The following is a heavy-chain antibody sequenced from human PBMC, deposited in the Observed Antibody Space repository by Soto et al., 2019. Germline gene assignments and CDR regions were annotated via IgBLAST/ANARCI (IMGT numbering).Heavy chain of an antibody. CDR3: ARDWRGYGDYFDY. Sequence: EVQLVESGGGLVQPGGSLRLSCAASGFTVSSNYMSWVRQAPGKGLEWVSVIYSGGSTYYADSVKGRFTISRDNSKNTLYLQMSSLRVEDTAVYYCARDWRGYGDYFDYWGQGTLVTVSS. V-gene: IGHV3-66*01. D-gene: IGHD4-17*01. J-gene: IGHJ4*02. CDR2: IYSGGST. CDR1: GFTVSSNY.